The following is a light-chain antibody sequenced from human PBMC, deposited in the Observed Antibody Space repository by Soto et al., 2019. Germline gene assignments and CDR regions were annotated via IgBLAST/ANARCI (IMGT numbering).Light chain of an antibody. CDR3: QKYSSVPV. Sequence: DIQMTQSPTSLSASVGDRVTITCRASQGIRNFVAWYQQKPGKAPKLLIYAASTLQSGVPSRFSGSGSGTDFTLTINRLQPEDVAPYSCQKYSSVPVFGPGTKVEIK. CDR1: QGIRNF. J-gene: IGKJ3*01. V-gene: IGKV1-27*01. CDR2: AAS.